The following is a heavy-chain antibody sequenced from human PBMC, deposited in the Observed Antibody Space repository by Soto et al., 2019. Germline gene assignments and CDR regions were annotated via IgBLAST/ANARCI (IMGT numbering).Heavy chain of an antibody. D-gene: IGHD3-10*01. CDR1: GGSTSNSNW. Sequence: QVQLQQSGPGLVKPSGALSLTCAVSGGSTSNSNWWSWVRQPPGKGLEWIGEIYHSGSANYNPSLKSRVTISVDKSMTQFSLTLTSVTATDTAVYYCATNPGFIWGQGTMVTVS. CDR3: ATNPGFI. J-gene: IGHJ3*02. CDR2: IYHSGSA. V-gene: IGHV4-4*02.